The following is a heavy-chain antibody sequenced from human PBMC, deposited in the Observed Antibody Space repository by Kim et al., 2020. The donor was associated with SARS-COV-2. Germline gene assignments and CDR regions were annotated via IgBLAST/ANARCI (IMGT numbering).Heavy chain of an antibody. CDR3: ARAPWVVTLQDY. D-gene: IGHD2-21*02. V-gene: IGHV1-18*01. Sequence: NYAQKLQGRVTMTTDTSTSTAYMELRSLGSDDTAVYYCARAPWVVTLQDYWGQGTLVTVSS. J-gene: IGHJ4*02.